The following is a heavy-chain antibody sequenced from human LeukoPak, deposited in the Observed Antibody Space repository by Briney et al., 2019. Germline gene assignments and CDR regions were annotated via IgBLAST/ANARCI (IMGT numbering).Heavy chain of an antibody. V-gene: IGHV1-2*06. D-gene: IGHD1-1*01. J-gene: IGHJ4*02. Sequence: ASVKVSCKASGYTFTSYDINWVRQATGQGLEWMGQINPNSGGTNYAQKFQGRVTMTRDTSISTAYMELSRLRSDDTAVYYCARVLEAGSDYWGQGTLVTVSS. CDR2: INPNSGGT. CDR3: ARVLEAGSDY. CDR1: GYTFTSYD.